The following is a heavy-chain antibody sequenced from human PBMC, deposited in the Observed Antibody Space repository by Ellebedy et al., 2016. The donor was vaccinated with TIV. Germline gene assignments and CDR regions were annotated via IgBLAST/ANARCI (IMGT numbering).Heavy chain of an antibody. D-gene: IGHD3-10*01. Sequence: AVSVKVSCKASGYTFINYGISWVRQAPGQGLEWMGWISAYNGNTKYAQRLQGRVTMTTDTSTSTAYMELRSLRSDDTAVYYCARVTTMVRGVIRCLDVWGHGTTVTVSS. V-gene: IGHV1-18*01. CDR2: ISAYNGNT. CDR3: ARVTTMVRGVIRCLDV. J-gene: IGHJ6*02. CDR1: GYTFINYG.